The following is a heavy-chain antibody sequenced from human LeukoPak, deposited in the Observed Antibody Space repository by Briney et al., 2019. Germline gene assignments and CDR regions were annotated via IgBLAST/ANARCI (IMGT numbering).Heavy chain of an antibody. Sequence: PGGSLRFSCAASGFIFRSYEMNWVRQAPGKGLEWVSYISSSGSPIFYADSMKGRFTISRDNAENSLYLQMNSLRAEDTGVYYCARVAAGAFDIWGQGTMVTVSS. J-gene: IGHJ3*02. CDR1: GFIFRSYE. V-gene: IGHV3-48*03. D-gene: IGHD6-13*01. CDR3: ARVAAGAFDI. CDR2: ISSSGSPI.